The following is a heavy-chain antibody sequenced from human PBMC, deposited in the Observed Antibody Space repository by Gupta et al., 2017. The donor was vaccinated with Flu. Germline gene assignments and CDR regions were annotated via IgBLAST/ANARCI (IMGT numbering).Heavy chain of an antibody. Sequence: QVQLVESGGGVVQPGRSLRLSCAASGFPFRDYAMQWVRQAPGKGLDLVAAITYDGTNEYYSDSAKGRFTISRDNSQNTLHLQMNSLRVEDSAVYYCATYGSGSTPRGADWGQGTQVTVSS. D-gene: IGHD3-10*01. CDR1: GFPFRDYA. CDR2: ITYDGTNE. J-gene: IGHJ4*02. CDR3: ATYGSGSTPRGAD. V-gene: IGHV3-30-3*01.